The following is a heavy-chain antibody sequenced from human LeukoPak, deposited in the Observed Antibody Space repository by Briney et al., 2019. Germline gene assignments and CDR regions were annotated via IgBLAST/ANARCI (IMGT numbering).Heavy chain of an antibody. V-gene: IGHV3-48*03. Sequence: PGRTLRLSCAASGFTFRRCEMNCVPQAPGKGLEGVSYLSSSGSNIFYAESVKDRFTIRRDNAKNTLYLQMNSLISQHTTVYYLASRGGIRMFGVFHPTDPVDYWGQGTLVTVSS. CDR1: GFTFRRCE. CDR3: ASRGGIRMFGVFHPTDPVDY. CDR2: LSSSGSNI. J-gene: IGHJ4*02. D-gene: IGHD3-3*01.